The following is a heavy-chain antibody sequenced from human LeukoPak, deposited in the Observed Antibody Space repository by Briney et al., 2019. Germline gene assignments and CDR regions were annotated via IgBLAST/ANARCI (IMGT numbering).Heavy chain of an antibody. CDR2: IYYSGST. CDR3: ARPYPSAR. CDR1: GGSFSGYY. V-gene: IGHV4-34*01. J-gene: IGHJ4*02. Sequence: RASETLSLTCAVYGGSFSGYYWSWIRQPPGKGLEWIGSIYYSGSTYYNPSLKSRVTISVDTSKNQFSLKLSSVTAADTAVYYCARPYPSARWGQGTLVTVSS. D-gene: IGHD6-6*01.